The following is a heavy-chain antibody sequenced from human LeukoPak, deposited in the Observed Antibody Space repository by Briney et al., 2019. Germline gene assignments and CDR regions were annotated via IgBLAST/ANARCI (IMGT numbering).Heavy chain of an antibody. CDR1: GYSFTSYW. D-gene: IGHD3-22*01. V-gene: IGHV5-51*01. J-gene: IGHJ4*02. CDR3: ARLGLGGYDSSGYYLGY. Sequence: PGEPLKISCKGSGYSFTSYWIGWVRQMPGKGLEWMGIIYPGDSDTRYSPSFQGQVTISADKSISTAYLQWSSLKASDTAIYYCARLGLGGYDSSGYYLGYWGQGTLVTVSS. CDR2: IYPGDSDT.